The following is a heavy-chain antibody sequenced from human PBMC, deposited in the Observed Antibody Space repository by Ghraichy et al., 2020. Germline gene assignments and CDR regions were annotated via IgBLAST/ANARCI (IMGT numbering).Heavy chain of an antibody. Sequence: GGSLRLSCAASGFTFNNYWMHWVRQAPGKGLVWVSSINSDGSSTSYADSVKGRFTSSRDNAKNTLYMQMNSLRAEDTAVYYCARSFYYGSESYAFDIWGQGTMVTVSS. CDR2: INSDGSST. V-gene: IGHV3-74*01. D-gene: IGHD3-10*01. CDR1: GFTFNNYW. J-gene: IGHJ3*02. CDR3: ARSFYYGSESYAFDI.